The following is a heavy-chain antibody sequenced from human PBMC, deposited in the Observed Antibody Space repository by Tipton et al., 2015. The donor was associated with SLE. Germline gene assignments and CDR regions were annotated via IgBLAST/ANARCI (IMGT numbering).Heavy chain of an antibody. J-gene: IGHJ4*02. D-gene: IGHD3-22*01. V-gene: IGHV3-48*01. CDR1: GFTFSSYS. CDR2: ISSSSSTI. CDR3: ARKYYYDSSGYSAYFDY. Sequence: SLRLSCAASGFTFSSYSMNWVRQAPGKGLEWVSHISSSSSTIYYADSVKGRFTISRDNAKNSLYLQMNSLSAEDTAVYYGARKYYYDSSGYSAYFDYWGQGTLVTVSS.